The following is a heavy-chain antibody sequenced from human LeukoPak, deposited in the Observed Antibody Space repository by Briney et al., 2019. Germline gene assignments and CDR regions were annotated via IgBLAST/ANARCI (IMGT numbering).Heavy chain of an antibody. V-gene: IGHV3-48*02. CDR1: GFTFSIYS. CDR3: ARSTEGDYGSGRPFDP. J-gene: IGHJ5*02. Sequence: AGGSLRLSCAPSGFTFSIYSMNWVRQSPGEGLECVSYISRSSIIHYAGSVKGRFTISRDNAKNSLYLQMNRLRDEDTAVYYCARSTEGDYGSGRPFDPWGQGTLVTVSS. CDR2: ISRSSII. D-gene: IGHD3-10*01.